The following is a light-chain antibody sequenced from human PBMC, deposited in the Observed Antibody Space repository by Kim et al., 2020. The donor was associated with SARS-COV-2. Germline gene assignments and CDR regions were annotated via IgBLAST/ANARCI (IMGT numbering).Light chain of an antibody. V-gene: IGKV3-15*01. CDR3: QQYSDWPPGS. J-gene: IGKJ2*01. Sequence: ILMTQSPATLSVSPGERVTLSCRASQNVYTNLAWYQQKPGQAPRLLIYAASHRETGVPARISGGGSETVFTLTISNLQSEDFGVYYCQQYSDWPPGSFGQGTKLEI. CDR1: QNVYTN. CDR2: AAS.